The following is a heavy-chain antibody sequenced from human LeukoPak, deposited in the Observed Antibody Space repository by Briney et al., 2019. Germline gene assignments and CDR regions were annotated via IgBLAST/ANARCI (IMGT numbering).Heavy chain of an antibody. CDR2: LGSDSVSI. J-gene: IGHJ6*02. CDR3: ARVAVYDILTGYYTTYYYYGMDV. CDR1: GFTSNSYA. V-gene: IGHV3-23*01. Sequence: GGSLRLSCAASGFTSNSYAMGWVRQAPGKGLEWVSTLGSDSVSIYYADSVKDRFTVSRDNSKNTLYVQMNSLRAEDTAVYYCARVAVYDILTGYYTTYYYYGMDVWGQGTTVTVSS. D-gene: IGHD3-9*01.